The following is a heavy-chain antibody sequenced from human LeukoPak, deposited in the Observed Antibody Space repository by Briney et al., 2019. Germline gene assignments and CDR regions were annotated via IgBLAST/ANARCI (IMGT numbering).Heavy chain of an antibody. J-gene: IGHJ4*02. CDR3: ARGGLAVASLDY. D-gene: IGHD6-19*01. Sequence: ETLSLTCTVSGGSITSSSYYWGWIRQPPGKGLEWIGSGYYSGNTYYNSSLKSRVTISVDTSKNQFSLKLSSVTAADTAVYYCARGGLAVASLDYWGQGTLVTVSS. CDR1: GGSITSSSYY. CDR2: GYYSGNT. V-gene: IGHV4-39*07.